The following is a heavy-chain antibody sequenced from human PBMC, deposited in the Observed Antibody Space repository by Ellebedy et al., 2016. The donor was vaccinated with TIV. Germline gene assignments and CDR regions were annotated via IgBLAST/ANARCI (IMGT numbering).Heavy chain of an antibody. Sequence: AASVKVSCKASAYPFASYVITRVRHAIGQGLEWQGCMHPTSGNTGYAQKFQSRVTMTRNTSISTAFIELSSLRSEETAVYYCARGRRDNWSSYLFEHWGQGTLIPVSS. V-gene: IGHV1-8*01. J-gene: IGHJ4*02. CDR1: AYPFASYV. D-gene: IGHD1-1*01. CDR3: ARGRRDNWSSYLFEH. CDR2: MHPTSGNT.